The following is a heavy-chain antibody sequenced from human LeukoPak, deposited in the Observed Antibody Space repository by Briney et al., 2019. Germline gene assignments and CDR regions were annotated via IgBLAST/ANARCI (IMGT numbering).Heavy chain of an antibody. Sequence: GGSLRLSCEASGFTVSSNTVSWVRQAPGKGLEWVSVIYGSGDVYYADSMRGRFTISRDNSKNTVYLQINSLRVEDTAVYYCARELYNSGVAYWGQGTLVIVSS. CDR2: IYGSGDV. V-gene: IGHV3-53*01. J-gene: IGHJ4*02. D-gene: IGHD6-19*01. CDR3: ARELYNSGVAY. CDR1: GFTVSSNT.